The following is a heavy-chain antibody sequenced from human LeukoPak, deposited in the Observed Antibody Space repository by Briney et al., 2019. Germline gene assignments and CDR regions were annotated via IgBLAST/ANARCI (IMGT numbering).Heavy chain of an antibody. CDR2: IRYDGSNR. D-gene: IGHD2-2*02. CDR1: GFTFSNYG. V-gene: IGHV3-30*02. CDR3: AKGTVEYQLLYGNWFDP. Sequence: GGSLRLSCAASGFTFSNYGMHWVRQAPGKGLEWVAFIRYDGSNRYYVDSVKGRFTISRDNSKNTLYLQMNSLRAEDTAVYYCAKGTVEYQLLYGNWFDPWGQGTLVTVSS. J-gene: IGHJ5*02.